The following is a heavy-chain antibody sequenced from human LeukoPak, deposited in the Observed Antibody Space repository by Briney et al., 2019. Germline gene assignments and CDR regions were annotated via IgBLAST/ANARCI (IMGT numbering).Heavy chain of an antibody. D-gene: IGHD3-3*01. J-gene: IGHJ4*02. V-gene: IGHV4-31*03. CDR3: ARVKVLRFLEWFLDF. CDR1: GSSVSSAEYY. Sequence: PSQTLSLTCTVSGSSVSSAEYYCSWVRQHPWKGLEWIGYVYYSGSSYYIPSLESRATMSVEVSKNQFSLELRSVTAADTAVYYCARVKVLRFLEWFLDFWGQGALVTVSS. CDR2: VYYSGSS.